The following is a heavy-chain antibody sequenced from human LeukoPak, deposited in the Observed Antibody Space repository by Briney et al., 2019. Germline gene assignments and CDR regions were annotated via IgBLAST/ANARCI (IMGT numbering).Heavy chain of an antibody. CDR3: AREYCSGGRCYEPDC. CDR1: GYTFTSYG. J-gene: IGHJ4*02. Sequence: ASVKVSCKASGYTFTSYGLSWVGQAPGQGLEWMGWISTYNGNTNYAQKLQGRVTMTTDTSTSTAYMELRSLRSDDTAVYYCAREYCSGGRCYEPDCWGQGTLVTVSS. V-gene: IGHV1-18*01. D-gene: IGHD2-15*01. CDR2: ISTYNGNT.